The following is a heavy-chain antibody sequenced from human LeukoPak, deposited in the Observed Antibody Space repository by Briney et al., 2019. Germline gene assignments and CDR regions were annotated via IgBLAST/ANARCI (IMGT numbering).Heavy chain of an antibody. D-gene: IGHD2-15*01. J-gene: IGHJ4*02. CDR3: AKVANRWYLDY. CDR1: GFTFSSYG. V-gene: IGHV3-30*18. CDR2: ISYDGTNK. Sequence: GGSLRLSCAASGFTFSSYGMHWVRQAPGKGLECVALISYDGTNKYYADSVKGRFTISRDNSKNTLYLQMNSLRAEDTAVYYCAKVANRWYLDYWGQGTLVTVSS.